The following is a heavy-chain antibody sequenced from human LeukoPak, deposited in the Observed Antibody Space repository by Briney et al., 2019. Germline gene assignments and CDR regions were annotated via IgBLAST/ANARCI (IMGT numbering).Heavy chain of an antibody. CDR3: AEAASVRGVSY. D-gene: IGHD3-10*01. Sequence: GGSLRFSCAASGFTFSSYWVHWVRQAPGKGLVWVSRINSDGSSTSYADSVKGRFTISRDNAKNTLYLQMNSLRAEDTAVYYCAEAASVRGVSYWGQGTLVTVSS. V-gene: IGHV3-74*01. J-gene: IGHJ4*02. CDR1: GFTFSSYW. CDR2: INSDGSST.